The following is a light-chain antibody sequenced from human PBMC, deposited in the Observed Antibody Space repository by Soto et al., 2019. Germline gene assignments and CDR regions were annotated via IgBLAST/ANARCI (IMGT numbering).Light chain of an antibody. CDR2: AAS. J-gene: IGKJ1*01. V-gene: IGKV3-15*01. Sequence: EVVMTQSPATLSVSPRERATLSCRASQSVGRNLAWYQQKPGQAPRILMYAASIRATGFPARFSGTGSGTEFNLTISGLQSEDFAVYVCQQYNNWPRTFGQGTKVDIK. CDR3: QQYNNWPRT. CDR1: QSVGRN.